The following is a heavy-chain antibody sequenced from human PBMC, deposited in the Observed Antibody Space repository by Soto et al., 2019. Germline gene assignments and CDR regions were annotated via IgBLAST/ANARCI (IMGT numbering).Heavy chain of an antibody. CDR1: GFSLSTSGVG. CDR2: IYWDDDK. V-gene: IGHV2-5*02. D-gene: IGHD3-3*01. CDR3: AHRRWYYDCWSGYYDY. J-gene: IGHJ4*02. Sequence: QITLKESGPTLVKPTQTLTLTCTFSGFSLSTSGVGVGWIRQPPGKALEWLALIYWDDDKRYSPSLKSRLTTTNATSKNQVVLTMTNMDPVDNATYYCAHRRWYYDCWSGYYDYRGQGTLVTVSS.